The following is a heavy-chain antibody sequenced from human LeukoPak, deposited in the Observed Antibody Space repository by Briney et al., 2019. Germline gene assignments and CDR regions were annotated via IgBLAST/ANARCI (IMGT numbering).Heavy chain of an antibody. CDR2: ISYDGSNK. CDR3: ARAIYDFWSGYYKRGAFDI. J-gene: IGHJ3*02. CDR1: GFTFSSYA. Sequence: PGGSLRLSCAASGFTFSSYAMHWVRQAPGKGLEWVAVISYDGSNKYYADSVKGRFTISRDNSKNTLYLQMNSLRAEDTAVYYCARAIYDFWSGYYKRGAFDIWGQGTMVTVSS. D-gene: IGHD3-3*01. V-gene: IGHV3-30-3*01.